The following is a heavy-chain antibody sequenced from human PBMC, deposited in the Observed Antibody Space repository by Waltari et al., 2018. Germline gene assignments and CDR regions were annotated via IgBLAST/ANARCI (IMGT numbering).Heavy chain of an antibody. CDR3: GKGPSSRITVVRGVYHIDN. D-gene: IGHD3-10*01. CDR2: IRHDGSKQ. J-gene: IGHJ4*02. Sequence: LVDSGGGVVRPGGSLRVSCVASGFPFSSYGMHWVRQAPGKGLEWVASIRHDGSKQYYGDSVKGRFTLSRDNSQSTLYLQMNSLRPDDTAVYYCGKGPSSRITVVRGVYHIDNWGQGTLVTVSS. CDR1: GFPFSSYG. V-gene: IGHV3-30*02.